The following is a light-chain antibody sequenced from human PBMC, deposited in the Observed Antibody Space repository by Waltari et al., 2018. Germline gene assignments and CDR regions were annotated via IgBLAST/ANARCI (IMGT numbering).Light chain of an antibody. CDR3: QQTYSTPD. CDR1: QNIATF. Sequence: DIQMTQSPSSLSASIGDRVTITCRASQNIATFLNWYQHKPGKAPNLLISGVSSLQSGVPSRFSATGSGTDFTLTISSLQPEDVATYYCQQTYSTPDFGPGTKVEIK. J-gene: IGKJ3*01. CDR2: GVS. V-gene: IGKV1-39*01.